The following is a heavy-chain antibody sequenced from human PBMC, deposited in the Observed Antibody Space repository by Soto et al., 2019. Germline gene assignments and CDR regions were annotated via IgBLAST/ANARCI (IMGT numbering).Heavy chain of an antibody. V-gene: IGHV1-18*01. CDR1: GYTFTSYG. CDR3: ARDLGLPYSSVRGWFDP. Sequence: ASVKVSCKASGYTFTSYGISWVRQAPGQGLEWMGWISAYNGNTNYAQKLQGRVTMTTDTSTSTAYMELRSLRSDDTAVYYCARDLGLPYSSVRGWFDPWGQGTLVTVSS. CDR2: ISAYNGNT. J-gene: IGHJ5*02. D-gene: IGHD6-19*01.